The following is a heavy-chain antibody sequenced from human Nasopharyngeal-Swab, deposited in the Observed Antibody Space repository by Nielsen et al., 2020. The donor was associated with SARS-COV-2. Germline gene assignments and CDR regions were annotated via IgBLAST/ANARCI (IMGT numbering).Heavy chain of an antibody. CDR3: TRASSSSGGYFDY. Sequence: GESLKISCAASGFTCGDYAMSWVRQAPGKGLEWVGFIRSKAYGGTTEYAASVKGRFTISRDDSKSIAYLQMNSLKTEDTAVYYCTRASSSSGGYFDYWGQGALVTVSS. CDR1: GFTCGDYA. CDR2: IRSKAYGGTT. D-gene: IGHD6-13*01. V-gene: IGHV3-49*04. J-gene: IGHJ4*02.